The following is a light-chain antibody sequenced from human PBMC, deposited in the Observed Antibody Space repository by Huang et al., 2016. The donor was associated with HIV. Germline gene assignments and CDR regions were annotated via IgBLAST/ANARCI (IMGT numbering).Light chain of an antibody. J-gene: IGKJ2*01. CDR3: QQRSKWPPVYT. Sequence: EIVLTQSPATLSLSPGDRATLSCRASQSVENSLAWCQQKPGQPPRLLMYDACIRATGIPARFSGSGAGTDFTLTISSLEPDDFAVYYCQQRSKWPPVYTFGQGTKLEIK. V-gene: IGKV3-11*01. CDR2: DAC. CDR1: QSVENS.